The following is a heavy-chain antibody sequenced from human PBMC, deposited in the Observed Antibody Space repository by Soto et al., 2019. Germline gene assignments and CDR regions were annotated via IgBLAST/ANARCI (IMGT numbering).Heavy chain of an antibody. V-gene: IGHV4-31*03. CDR3: ARVGSASRTYSSSWYRGGDFDY. D-gene: IGHD6-13*01. CDR1: GGSISSGGYY. CDR2: IYYSGST. Sequence: SETLSLTCTVSGGSISSGGYYWSWIRQHPGKGLEWIGYIYYSGSTYYNPSLKSRVTISVDTSKNQFSLKLGSVTAADTAVYYCARVGSASRTYSSSWYRGGDFDYWGQGTLVTVSS. J-gene: IGHJ4*02.